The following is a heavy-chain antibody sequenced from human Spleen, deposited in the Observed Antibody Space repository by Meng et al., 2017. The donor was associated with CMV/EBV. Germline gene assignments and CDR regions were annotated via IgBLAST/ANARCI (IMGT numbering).Heavy chain of an antibody. CDR3: ARGRPTGPLGGVIRGPFDY. CDR1: GYTFTSYD. Sequence: ASVKVSCKASGYTFTSYDINWVRQATGQGLEWMGWMNPNSGNTGYAQKFQGRVAFTRDTSTTTAYMELSSLTSEDTAVYYCARGRPTGPLGGVIRGPFDYWGQGTLVTVSS. CDR2: MNPNSGNT. J-gene: IGHJ4*02. D-gene: IGHD3-16*02. V-gene: IGHV1-8*02.